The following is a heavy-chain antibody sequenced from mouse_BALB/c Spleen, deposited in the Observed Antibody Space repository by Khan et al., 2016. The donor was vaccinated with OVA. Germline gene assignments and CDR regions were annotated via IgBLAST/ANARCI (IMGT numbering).Heavy chain of an antibody. CDR1: GYTFINYW. V-gene: IGHV1-7*01. D-gene: IGHD1-1*01. Sequence: QVQLQQSGAELAKPGASVKMSCKASGYTFINYWILWVKQRPGQGLEWIGYINPSTGYTEYNQNFKDKATLTADKSSSTAYMQLSSLTSEDSAVEYWARRGLRWDLDYGGQGTTLTVSS. CDR3: ARRGLRWDLDY. CDR2: INPSTGYT. J-gene: IGHJ2*01.